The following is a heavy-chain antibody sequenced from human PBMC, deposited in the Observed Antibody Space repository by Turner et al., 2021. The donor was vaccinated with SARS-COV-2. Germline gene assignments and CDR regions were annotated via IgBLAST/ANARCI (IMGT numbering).Heavy chain of an antibody. V-gene: IGHV3-9*01. D-gene: IGHD5-18*01. CDR3: AKDRGQLWPPRAGMDV. CDR1: DFTFDDYD. J-gene: IGHJ6*02. CDR2: ISWNSGSI. Sequence: EVQLVESGGGLVKTGSSLSLSCDTSDFTFDDYDMHWVRKDPGKGLEWVSGISWNSGSIGYADSVKGRFTISRDNAKNSLYLQMNSLRAEDTALYYCAKDRGQLWPPRAGMDVWGQGTTVTVSS.